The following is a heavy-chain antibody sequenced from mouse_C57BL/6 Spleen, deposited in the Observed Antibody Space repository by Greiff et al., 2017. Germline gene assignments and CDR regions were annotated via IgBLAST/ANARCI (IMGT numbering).Heavy chain of an antibody. CDR3: ARDSYYGSSYYYAMDY. D-gene: IGHD1-1*01. J-gene: IGHJ4*01. CDR1: GYTFTDYN. Sequence: EVKLVESGPELVKPGASVKIPCKASGYTFTDYNMDWVQQSHGKSLEWIGDINPNNGGTIYNQKFKGKATLTVDKSSSTAYMEIRRLTSEDTAVYYCARDSYYGSSYYYAMDYWGQGTSVTVSS. CDR2: INPNNGGT. V-gene: IGHV1-18*01.